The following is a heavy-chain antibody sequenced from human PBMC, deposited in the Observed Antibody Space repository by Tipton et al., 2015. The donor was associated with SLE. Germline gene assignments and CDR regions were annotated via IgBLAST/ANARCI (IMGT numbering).Heavy chain of an antibody. J-gene: IGHJ2*01. V-gene: IGHV3-7*01. D-gene: IGHD6-19*01. CDR2: IKQDGSDK. Sequence: SLRLCCAASGFTFSSYWMTWVRQAPGKGLEWVANIKQDGSDKYYVDSVKGRFTISRDNAKNSLYLQMNSLRAEDTAVYYCARDKAVAGTGDYWGRGTLVTVSS. CDR3: ARDKAVAGTGDY. CDR1: GFTFSSYW.